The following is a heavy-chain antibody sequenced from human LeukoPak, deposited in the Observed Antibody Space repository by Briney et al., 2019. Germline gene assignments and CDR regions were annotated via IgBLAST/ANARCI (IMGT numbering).Heavy chain of an antibody. J-gene: IGHJ1*01. CDR1: GFTFSSYW. V-gene: IGHV3-7*01. CDR3: ATPNYYDSGGYPKYFQH. Sequence: PGGSLRLSCAASGFTFSSYWMSWVRQAPGKGLEWVANIKQDGSEKYYVDSVKGRFTISRDNAKNSLYLQMNSLRAEDTAVYYCATPNYYDSGGYPKYFQHWGQGTLVTVSS. D-gene: IGHD3-22*01. CDR2: IKQDGSEK.